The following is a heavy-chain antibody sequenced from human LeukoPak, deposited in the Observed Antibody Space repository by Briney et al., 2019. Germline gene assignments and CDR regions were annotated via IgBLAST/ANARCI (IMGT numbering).Heavy chain of an antibody. CDR2: INPSGGST. Sequence: ASVKVSCKASGYTFTSYYMHWVRQAPGQGLEWMGIINPSGGSTSYAQKFQGRVTMTRDMSTSTVYMELSSLRSEDTAMYYCARHHYGSDAFDIWGQGTMVTVSS. D-gene: IGHD3-10*01. CDR3: ARHHYGSDAFDI. J-gene: IGHJ3*02. V-gene: IGHV1-46*01. CDR1: GYTFTSYY.